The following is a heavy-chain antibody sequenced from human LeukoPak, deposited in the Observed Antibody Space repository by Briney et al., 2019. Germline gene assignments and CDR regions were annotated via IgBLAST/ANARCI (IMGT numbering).Heavy chain of an antibody. CDR3: ARGPNYGDYSLAYFDY. Sequence: GGSLRLSCAASGFTVSSNYMSWVRQAPGKGLEWVSVIYSGGSTYYADSVKGRFTISRDNSKNTLYLQMNSLRAEDTAVYYCARGPNYGDYSLAYFDYWGQGTLVTASS. V-gene: IGHV3-66*01. D-gene: IGHD4-17*01. J-gene: IGHJ4*02. CDR1: GFTVSSNY. CDR2: IYSGGST.